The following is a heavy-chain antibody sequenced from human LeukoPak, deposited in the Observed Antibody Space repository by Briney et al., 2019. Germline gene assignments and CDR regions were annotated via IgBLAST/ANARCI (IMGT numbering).Heavy chain of an antibody. D-gene: IGHD5-18*01. CDR3: ARGCYSSFDY. Sequence: SQTLSLTCAISGDSLSNNNVAWNWIRQSPSRGLAWLGRTYYRSRWNTDYAVSVKSRITINSDTSKNQLSLQLTSVTPEDTAVYYCARGCYSSFDYWDQGTLVTVSS. J-gene: IGHJ4*02. CDR1: GDSLSNNNVA. V-gene: IGHV6-1*01. CDR2: TYYRSRWNT.